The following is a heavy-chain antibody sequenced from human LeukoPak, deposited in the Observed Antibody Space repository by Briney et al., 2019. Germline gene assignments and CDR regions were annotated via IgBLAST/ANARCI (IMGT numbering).Heavy chain of an antibody. CDR1: GFTFSTYV. CDR2: ISSNGDNT. V-gene: IGHV3-64D*06. CDR3: VRGTGY. Sequence: GGSRRLSCSVSGFTFSTYVMHWVRQAPGKGLEYVSAISSNGDNTYYADSVKGRFTISRDNSKNTLYLRMSSLRADDTAVYYCVRGTGYWGQGTLVTASS. J-gene: IGHJ4*02.